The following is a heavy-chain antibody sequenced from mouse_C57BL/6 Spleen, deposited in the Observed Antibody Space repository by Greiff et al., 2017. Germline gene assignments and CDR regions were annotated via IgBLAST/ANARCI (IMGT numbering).Heavy chain of an antibody. D-gene: IGHD2-5*01. CDR3: AREENYSNFYFDS. J-gene: IGHJ2*01. CDR2: INYDGSST. CDR1: GFTFSDYY. V-gene: IGHV5-16*01. Sequence: EVQLVESEGGLVQPGSSMKLSCTASGFTFSDYYMAWVRQVPEKGLEWVANINYDGSSTYYLASLKSRFTISRDNAKNILYLQMSSLKSEDTATYYCAREENYSNFYFDSWVQGTTLTLSS.